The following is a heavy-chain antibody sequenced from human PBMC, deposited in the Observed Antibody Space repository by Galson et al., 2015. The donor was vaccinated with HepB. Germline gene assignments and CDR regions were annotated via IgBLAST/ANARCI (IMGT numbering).Heavy chain of an antibody. CDR1: GDSVSSNSAA. CDR3: ARGPGALNY. CDR2: TYYRSKWYS. D-gene: IGHD1-26*01. Sequence: CAISGDSVSSNSAAWNWIRQSLSRGLEWLGRTYYRSKWYSYYAVSVKSRITISPDTSKNQFSLQLNSVTPEDTAIYYCARGPGALNYWGQGTLVTVSS. J-gene: IGHJ4*02. V-gene: IGHV6-1*01.